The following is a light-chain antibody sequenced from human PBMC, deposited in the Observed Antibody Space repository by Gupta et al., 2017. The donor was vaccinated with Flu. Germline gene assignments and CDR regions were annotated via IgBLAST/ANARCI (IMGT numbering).Light chain of an antibody. V-gene: IGLV1-51*02. CDR1: SSNIGNNY. CDR2: ENN. J-gene: IGLJ3*02. CDR3: GSWDSSLSAWV. Sequence: QSVLTQPPSVSAAPGQKVTISCSGSSSNIGNNYLSWYQQLPGTAPKLLIYENNKRPSGIPDRFSGSKSGTSATLGITGLQTGDEAGYYCGSWDSSLSAWVFGGGTKLTVL.